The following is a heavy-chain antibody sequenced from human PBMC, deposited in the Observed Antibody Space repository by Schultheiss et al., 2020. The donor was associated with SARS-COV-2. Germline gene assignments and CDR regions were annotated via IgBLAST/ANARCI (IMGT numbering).Heavy chain of an antibody. CDR1: GGSFSGYY. CDR2: INHSGKT. Sequence: SETLSLTCAVYGGSFSGYYWNWIRLTPGKGLEWIGDINHSGKTNYNPSLKSRVTISVDTSKNQFSLKLSSVTAADTAVYYCASTHDYSNYPNWFDPWGQGTLVTVSS. D-gene: IGHD4-11*01. J-gene: IGHJ5*02. CDR3: ASTHDYSNYPNWFDP. V-gene: IGHV4-34*01.